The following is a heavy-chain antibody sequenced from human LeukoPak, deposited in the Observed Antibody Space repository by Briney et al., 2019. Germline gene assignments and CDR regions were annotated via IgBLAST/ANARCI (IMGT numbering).Heavy chain of an antibody. V-gene: IGHV5-51*01. CDR1: GYSFTSYW. D-gene: IGHD6-19*01. CDR2: IYPADSDT. Sequence: PGEPLKISCKASGYSFTSYWIGWVRRMPGKGLEWMGIIYPADSDTRYSPSFQGQVTISADKSITTAYLQWRSLKASDTAIYFCATGYSSGWNGYYFDYWGQGTPVTVSS. J-gene: IGHJ4*02. CDR3: ATGYSSGWNGYYFDY.